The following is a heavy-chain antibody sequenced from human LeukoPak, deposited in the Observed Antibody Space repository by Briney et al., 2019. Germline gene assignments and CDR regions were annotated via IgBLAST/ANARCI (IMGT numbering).Heavy chain of an antibody. CDR1: GFTFTSYG. V-gene: IGHV3-30*02. CDR3: VKRWTGTTIGQQDY. J-gene: IGHJ4*02. D-gene: IGHD1-1*01. Sequence: GGSLRLSCAASGFTFTSYGMHWVRQAPGKGLEWVAFIRYDGTNKYYADSVKGRFTISRDNSKNTLYLQMNSLRAEDMAVYYCVKRWTGTTIGQQDYWGQGTLVTVSS. CDR2: IRYDGTNK.